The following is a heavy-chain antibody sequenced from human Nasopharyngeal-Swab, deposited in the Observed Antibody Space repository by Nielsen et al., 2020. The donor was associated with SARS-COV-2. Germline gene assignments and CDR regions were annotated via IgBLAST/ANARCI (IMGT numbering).Heavy chain of an antibody. D-gene: IGHD2-15*01. Sequence: VRQAPGKGLEWVAVISYDGSNKYYADSVKGRFTISRDNSKNTLYLQMNSLRAEDTAVYYCAKDTPYAYCSGGSCYPGGLGYWGQGTLVTVSS. V-gene: IGHV3-30*18. J-gene: IGHJ4*02. CDR3: AKDTPYAYCSGGSCYPGGLGY. CDR2: ISYDGSNK.